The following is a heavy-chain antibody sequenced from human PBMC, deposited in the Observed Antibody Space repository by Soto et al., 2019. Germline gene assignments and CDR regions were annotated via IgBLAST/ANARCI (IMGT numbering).Heavy chain of an antibody. J-gene: IGHJ4*02. V-gene: IGHV3-53*02. CDR2: IYSGGST. D-gene: IGHD5-18*01. Sequence: EVQLVETGGCLTQPGGSLRLSCAASGFTVSSNYMSWVRQAPGKGLEWVSVIYSGGSTYYADSVKGRFTISRDNSKNTLYLQMNSLRAEDTAVYYCASKNPDTAMGPTDYWGQGTLVTVSS. CDR3: ASKNPDTAMGPTDY. CDR1: GFTVSSNY.